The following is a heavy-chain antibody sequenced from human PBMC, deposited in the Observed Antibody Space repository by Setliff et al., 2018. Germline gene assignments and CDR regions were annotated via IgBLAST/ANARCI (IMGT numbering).Heavy chain of an antibody. Sequence: GGSLRLSCLASGFTFSNNAMSWIRQAPGKGLEWVSVVYSGSPNTYYAASVKGRFTISRDNSKNTLYLQMNSLRVEDSGVYYCAKDRGNRWHNFDSWGHGVLVTVSS. J-gene: IGHJ4*01. CDR2: VYSGSPNT. V-gene: IGHV3-23*03. D-gene: IGHD2-15*01. CDR1: GFTFSNNA. CDR3: AKDRGNRWHNFDS.